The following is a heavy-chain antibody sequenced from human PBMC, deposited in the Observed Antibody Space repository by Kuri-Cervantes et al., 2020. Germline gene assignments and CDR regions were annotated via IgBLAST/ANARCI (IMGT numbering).Heavy chain of an antibody. CDR1: GFTFSSYG. J-gene: IGHJ6*02. D-gene: IGHD3-3*01. CDR2: ISYDGSNK. V-gene: IGHV3-30*18. Sequence: GGSLRLSCAVSGFTFSSYGMHWVRQAPGKGLEWVAVISYDGSNKYYADSVKGRFTISRDNSKNTLYLQMNSLRAEDTAVYYCAKGSRITTHYYYYYGMDVWGQGTTVTVSS. CDR3: AKGSRITTHYYYYYGMDV.